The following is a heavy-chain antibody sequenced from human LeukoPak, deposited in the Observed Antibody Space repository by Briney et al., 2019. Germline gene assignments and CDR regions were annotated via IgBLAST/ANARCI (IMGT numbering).Heavy chain of an antibody. CDR1: GFTFSSYW. CDR2: IKQDGSEK. J-gene: IGHJ6*02. V-gene: IGHV3-7*01. D-gene: IGHD1-1*01. CDR3: ARDEHWQGYYYYGMDV. Sequence: TGVSLRLSCAASGFTFSSYWMSWVRQAPGKGLEWVANIKQDGSEKYYVDSVKGRFTISRDNAKNSLYLQMNSLRAEDTAVYYCARDEHWQGYYYYGMDVWGQGTTVTVSS.